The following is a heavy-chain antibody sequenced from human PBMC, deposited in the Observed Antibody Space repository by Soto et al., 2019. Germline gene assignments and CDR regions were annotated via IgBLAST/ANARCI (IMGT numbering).Heavy chain of an antibody. CDR1: GGSFSGYY. CDR3: ARGLGYYDFWSGPPYYYGMDV. CDR2: INHSGST. J-gene: IGHJ6*02. V-gene: IGHV4-34*01. Sequence: SETLSLTCAVYGGSFSGYYWSWIRQPPGKGLEWIGEINHSGSTNYNPSLKSRVTISVDTSKNQFSLKLSSVTAADTAVYYCARGLGYYDFWSGPPYYYGMDVWGQGTTVTVSS. D-gene: IGHD3-3*01.